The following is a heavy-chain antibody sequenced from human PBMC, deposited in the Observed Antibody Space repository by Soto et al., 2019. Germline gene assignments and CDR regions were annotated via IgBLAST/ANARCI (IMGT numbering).Heavy chain of an antibody. CDR1: GFTFSSYG. V-gene: IGHV3-30*18. CDR2: ISYDGSNK. J-gene: IGHJ4*02. Sequence: GGSMRLSCAASGFTFSSYGMHWVRPAPGKGLERVAVISYDGSNKYYADSVKGRFTISRDNSKNTLYLQMNSLRAEETAVYYCAKDRGYSSSSTARTVDYWCQGTLVTVSS. D-gene: IGHD6-6*01. CDR3: AKDRGYSSSSTARTVDY.